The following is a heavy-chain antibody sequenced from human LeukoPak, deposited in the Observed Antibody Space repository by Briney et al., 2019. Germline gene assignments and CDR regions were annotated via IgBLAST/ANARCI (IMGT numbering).Heavy chain of an antibody. Sequence: ASVKVSCKASGGTFSSYAISWVRQAPGQGLEWMGGIIPIFGTANYAQKFQGRVTITADESTSTAYMELSSLRSEDTAVYYCARDSSPLFDYYYMDVWGKGTTVTVSS. D-gene: IGHD6-13*01. J-gene: IGHJ6*03. CDR2: IIPIFGTA. V-gene: IGHV1-69*01. CDR3: ARDSSPLFDYYYMDV. CDR1: GGTFSSYA.